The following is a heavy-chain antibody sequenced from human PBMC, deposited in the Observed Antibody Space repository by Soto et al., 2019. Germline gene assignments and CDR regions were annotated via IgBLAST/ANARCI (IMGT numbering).Heavy chain of an antibody. CDR3: ARYYYGSGSYYIPWFDP. J-gene: IGHJ5*02. CDR2: IIPIFGTA. D-gene: IGHD3-10*01. Sequence: SVKVSCKASGGTFSSYAISWVRQAPGQGLEWMGGIIPIFGTANYAQKFQGRVTITADKSTSTAYMELSSLRSEDTAVYYCARYYYGSGSYYIPWFDPWGQGTRVTVSS. CDR1: GGTFSSYA. V-gene: IGHV1-69*06.